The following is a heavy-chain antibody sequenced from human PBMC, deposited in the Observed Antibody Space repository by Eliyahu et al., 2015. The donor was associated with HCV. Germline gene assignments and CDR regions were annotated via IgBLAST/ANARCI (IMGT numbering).Heavy chain of an antibody. V-gene: IGHV3-21*01. CDR1: GFSFSGYS. CDR2: ISSTSSYI. Sequence: VKPGGSLRLSCATSGFSFSGYSMNWVRQAPGKGLEWVSYISSTSSYIFYAESVKGRFTVSRDNANNSLYLQMNSLRAEDTSVYYCARDRGHSSSSSLDYWGQGILVTVSS. J-gene: IGHJ4*02. D-gene: IGHD6-6*01. CDR3: ARDRGHSSSSSLDY.